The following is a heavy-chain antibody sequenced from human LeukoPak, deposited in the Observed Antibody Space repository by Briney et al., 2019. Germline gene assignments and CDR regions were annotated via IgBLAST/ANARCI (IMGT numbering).Heavy chain of an antibody. D-gene: IGHD3-22*01. CDR1: GFTFSSYG. CDR2: TWNDGSNK. J-gene: IGHJ4*02. V-gene: IGHV3-33*06. Sequence: PAGSRRLSCAASGFTFSSYGMHWVRQAPGKGLEWVAVTWNDGSNKYYADSVKGRFTISRDNSKNTLYLQMNSLRAEDTAVYYCAKGGYHDSSAALRNYSGQATLVTVS. CDR3: AKGGYHDSSAALRNY.